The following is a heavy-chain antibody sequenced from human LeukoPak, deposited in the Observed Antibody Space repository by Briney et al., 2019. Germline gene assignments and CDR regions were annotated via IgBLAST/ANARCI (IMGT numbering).Heavy chain of an antibody. Sequence: ASVTVSCTASGYTFTSYGISWVRQAPGQGLEWMGWISVYNGNTNYAQTLQGRVTMTTDTSTSTAYMELRSLRSDDTAVYYCARDYYADNRKFDYWGQGTLVTVSS. CDR2: ISVYNGNT. CDR1: GYTFTSYG. V-gene: IGHV1-18*01. D-gene: IGHD3-10*01. CDR3: ARDYYADNRKFDY. J-gene: IGHJ4*02.